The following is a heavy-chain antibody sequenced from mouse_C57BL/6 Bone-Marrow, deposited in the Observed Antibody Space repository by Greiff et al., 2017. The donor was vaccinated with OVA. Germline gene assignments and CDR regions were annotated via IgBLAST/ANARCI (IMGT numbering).Heavy chain of an antibody. V-gene: IGHV1-15*01. CDR3: TKSDGYFLY. CDR1: GYTFTDYE. J-gene: IGHJ3*01. Sequence: QVQLKESGAELVRPGASVTLSCKASGYTFTDYEMHWVKQTPVHGLEWIGAIDPETGGTAYNQKFKGKAILTADKSSSTAYMELRSLTSEDSAVYYCTKSDGYFLYWGQGTLVTVSA. CDR2: IDPETGGT. D-gene: IGHD2-3*01.